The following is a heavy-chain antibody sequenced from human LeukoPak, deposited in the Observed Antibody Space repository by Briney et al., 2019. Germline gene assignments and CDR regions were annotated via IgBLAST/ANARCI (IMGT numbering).Heavy chain of an antibody. CDR3: ARDGYCGGDCYYVPDY. J-gene: IGHJ4*02. Sequence: RGSLRLSCAASGFTFDDYGMSWVRQAPGKGLEWVSGINWNGGSTGYADSVKGRFTISRDNAKNSLYLQMNSLRAEDTALYYCARDGYCGGDCYYVPDYWGQGTLVTVSS. D-gene: IGHD2-21*01. CDR2: INWNGGST. CDR1: GFTFDDYG. V-gene: IGHV3-20*04.